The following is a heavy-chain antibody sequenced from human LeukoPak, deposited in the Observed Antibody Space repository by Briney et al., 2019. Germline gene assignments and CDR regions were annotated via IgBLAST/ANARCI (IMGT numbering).Heavy chain of an antibody. CDR3: ARDQGGWELNY. CDR2: VYDSGIT. Sequence: SETLSLTCTVSGGSITTFSWNWIRQPPGKGLEWIGHVYDSGITKYNPSLKSRVTISVDTSVNQFSLKLTSVTAADSAVYYCARDQGGWELNYWGQGALVTVSS. D-gene: IGHD6-19*01. V-gene: IGHV4-59*12. CDR1: GGSITTFS. J-gene: IGHJ4*02.